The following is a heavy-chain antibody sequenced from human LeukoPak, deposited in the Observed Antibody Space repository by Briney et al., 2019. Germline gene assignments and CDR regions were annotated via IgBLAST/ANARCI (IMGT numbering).Heavy chain of an antibody. Sequence: ASVKVSCKASGYTFTSYDFNWVRQATGQRPEWMGWMSPNSGDTGYAQKFQDRVTMTRNTSISTAYMELSSLRSDDTAVYYCARGGVSSSSVLDYWGQGTLVTVSS. CDR1: GYTFTSYD. CDR3: ARGGVSSSSVLDY. J-gene: IGHJ4*02. V-gene: IGHV1-8*01. D-gene: IGHD6-6*01. CDR2: MSPNSGDT.